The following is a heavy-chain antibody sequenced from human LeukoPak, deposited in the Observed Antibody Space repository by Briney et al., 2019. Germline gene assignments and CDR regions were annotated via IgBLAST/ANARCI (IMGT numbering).Heavy chain of an antibody. CDR1: GFTFSSHW. Sequence: GGSLRLSCAASGFTFSSHWMHWVRQAPGKGLVWVSRINSDGSTTTYADSVKGRFTISKDNANNTLYLQMSSLKAEDTAVYYCARERDSGSSRDDYWGQRTLGTVSS. V-gene: IGHV3-74*01. J-gene: IGHJ4*02. CDR2: INSDGSTT. CDR3: ARERDSGSSRDDY. D-gene: IGHD1-26*01.